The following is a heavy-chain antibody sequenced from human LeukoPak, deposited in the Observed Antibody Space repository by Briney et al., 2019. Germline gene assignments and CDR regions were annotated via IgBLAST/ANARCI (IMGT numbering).Heavy chain of an antibody. Sequence: GGSLRLSCAGSGFIVSSNYMSWVHQAAGKGLEWVSVIYGSSRTYYADSVKGRFTISRDNSKNTVYLQMDSLRAEDTAVYYCARDRADGYNYGDYFDNWGQGTLVTVSS. D-gene: IGHD5-18*01. CDR3: ARDRADGYNYGDYFDN. CDR2: IYGSSRT. CDR1: GFIVSSNY. J-gene: IGHJ4*02. V-gene: IGHV3-66*01.